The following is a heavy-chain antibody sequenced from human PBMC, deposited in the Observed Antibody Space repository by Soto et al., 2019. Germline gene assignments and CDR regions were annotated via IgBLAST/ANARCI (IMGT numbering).Heavy chain of an antibody. J-gene: IGHJ6*02. CDR2: INHSGST. D-gene: IGHD3-10*01. CDR3: AITMVRGVLYGMDV. Sequence: QVQLQQWGAGLLKPSETLSLTCAVYGGSFSGYYWSWIRQPPGKGLEWIGEINHSGSTNYNPSLKSRVTISVDTSKHQFSLKLSSVTAADTAVYYCAITMVRGVLYGMDVWGQGTTVTVSS. V-gene: IGHV4-34*01. CDR1: GGSFSGYY.